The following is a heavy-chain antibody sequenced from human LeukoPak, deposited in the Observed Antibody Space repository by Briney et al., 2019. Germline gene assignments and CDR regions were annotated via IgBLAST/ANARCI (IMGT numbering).Heavy chain of an antibody. J-gene: IGHJ5*02. CDR2: ISSNGGST. D-gene: IGHD1-7*01. Sequence: GGSLRLSCAASGFTFSSYAMHWVRRAPGKGLEYVSAISSNGGSTYYADSVKGRFTISRDNSKNTLYLQMGSLRAEDMAVYYCARVTGTTSRWFDPWGQGTLVTVSS. V-gene: IGHV3-64*02. CDR3: ARVTGTTSRWFDP. CDR1: GFTFSSYA.